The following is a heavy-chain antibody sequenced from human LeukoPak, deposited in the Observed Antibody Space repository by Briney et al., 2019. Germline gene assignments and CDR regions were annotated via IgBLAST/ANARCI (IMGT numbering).Heavy chain of an antibody. CDR2: ISGSGDTT. CDR3: AKEAVRGVNTPGWYFDL. J-gene: IGHJ2*01. V-gene: IGHV3-23*01. Sequence: GGSLRLSCVASGFTFSSYAMSWVRQAPGKGLEWVSTISGSGDTTYYADSVKGRFTISRDNSKNTLNLQMNSLRAEDTAVYYCAKEAVRGVNTPGWYFDLWGRGTLVTVSS. D-gene: IGHD3-10*01. CDR1: GFTFSSYA.